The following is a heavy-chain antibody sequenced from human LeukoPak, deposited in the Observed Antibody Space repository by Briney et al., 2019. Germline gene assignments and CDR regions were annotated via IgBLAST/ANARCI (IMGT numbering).Heavy chain of an antibody. J-gene: IGHJ4*02. CDR3: TRSAVVLPYYFDY. CDR1: GYSLTELS. V-gene: IGHV1-24*01. Sequence: GASVTVSCKVSGYSLTELSMHWVRQAPGEGLEWMGSFDPENGETLYAQEFQGRVTLTEDTSADTAYLELSSLRSEDTALYYCTRSAVVLPYYFDYWGQGTLVTVSS. CDR2: FDPENGET. D-gene: IGHD3-22*01.